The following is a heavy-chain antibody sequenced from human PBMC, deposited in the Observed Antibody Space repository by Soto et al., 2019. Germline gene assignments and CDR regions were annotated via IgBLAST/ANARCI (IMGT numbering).Heavy chain of an antibody. J-gene: IGHJ4*02. D-gene: IGHD3-9*01. Sequence: PGGSLRLSCAASGFTFSSYAMSWVRQAPGKGLEWVSAISGSGGSTYYADSVKGRFTISRDNSKNTLYLQMNSLRAEDAAVYYCAKGLYYDILTGYFPNSPFDYWGQGTLVTVSS. V-gene: IGHV3-23*01. CDR3: AKGLYYDILTGYFPNSPFDY. CDR1: GFTFSSYA. CDR2: ISGSGGST.